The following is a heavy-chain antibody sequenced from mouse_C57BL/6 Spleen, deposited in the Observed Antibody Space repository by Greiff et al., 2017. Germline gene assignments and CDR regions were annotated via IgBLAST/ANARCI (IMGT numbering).Heavy chain of an antibody. Sequence: QVQLKQSGPELVKPGASVKISCKASGYAFSSSWMNWVKQRPGKGLEWIGRIYPGDGDTNYNGKFKGKATLTADKSSSTAYMQLSSLTSEDSAVYFCARATTVVEGYYAMDDWGQGTSVTVSS. CDR2: IYPGDGDT. CDR3: ARATTVVEGYYAMDD. J-gene: IGHJ4*01. D-gene: IGHD1-1*01. CDR1: GYAFSSSW. V-gene: IGHV1-82*01.